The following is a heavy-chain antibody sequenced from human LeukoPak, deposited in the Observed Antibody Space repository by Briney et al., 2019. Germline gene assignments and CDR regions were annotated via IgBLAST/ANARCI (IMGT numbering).Heavy chain of an antibody. CDR3: ARYTIAVLRYFDWLSFDY. CDR2: ISAYNGNT. CDR1: GYTFTSYG. Sequence: ASVKVSCKASGYTFTSYGISWVRQAPGQGLEWMGWISAYNGNTNYAQKLQGRVTMTTDTSTSTAYMELRSLRSDDTAVYYCARYTIAVLRYFDWLSFDYWGQGTLVTVSS. D-gene: IGHD3-9*01. J-gene: IGHJ4*02. V-gene: IGHV1-18*01.